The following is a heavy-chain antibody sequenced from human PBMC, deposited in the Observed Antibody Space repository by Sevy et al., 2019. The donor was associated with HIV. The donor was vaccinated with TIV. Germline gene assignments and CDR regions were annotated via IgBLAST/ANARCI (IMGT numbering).Heavy chain of an antibody. CDR1: GGSISSSSYY. CDR2: IYYSGST. J-gene: IGHJ6*03. D-gene: IGHD3-9*01. Sequence: SETLSLTCTVSGGSISSSSYYWGWIRQPPGKGLEWIGSIYYSGSTYYNPSLKSRVTISVDTSKNQFSLKLSSVTAAETAVYYCARHVVDILTGYRYYYYMDVWGKGTTVTVSS. CDR3: ARHVVDILTGYRYYYYMDV. V-gene: IGHV4-39*01.